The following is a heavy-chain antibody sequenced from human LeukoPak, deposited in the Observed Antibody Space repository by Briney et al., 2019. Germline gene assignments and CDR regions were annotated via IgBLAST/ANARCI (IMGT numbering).Heavy chain of an antibody. CDR2: ISGSDGST. J-gene: IGHJ4*02. CDR3: AKERRDGYNNGLDY. V-gene: IGHV3-23*01. CDR1: GFTFSSYV. D-gene: IGHD5-24*01. Sequence: GGSLRLSCAASGFTFSSYVMSWVRQAPGKGLEWVSGISGSDGSTDYADSVKGRFTIARDNSKNTLYLQMNSLRAEDTALYYCAKERRDGYNNGLDYWGQGTLVTVSS.